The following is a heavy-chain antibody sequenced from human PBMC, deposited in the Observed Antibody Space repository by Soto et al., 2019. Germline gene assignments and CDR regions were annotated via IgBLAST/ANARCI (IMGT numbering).Heavy chain of an antibody. V-gene: IGHV1-69*06. CDR1: GGTFSSYA. CDR2: IIPIFGTA. Sequence: SVKVSCKASGGTFSSYAISRVRQAPGQGLEWMGGIIPIFGTANYAQKFQGRVTITADKSTSTAYMELSSLRSEDTAVYYCARRPYYYGRLDYYGMDVWGQGTTVTVSS. D-gene: IGHD3-10*01. CDR3: ARRPYYYGRLDYYGMDV. J-gene: IGHJ6*02.